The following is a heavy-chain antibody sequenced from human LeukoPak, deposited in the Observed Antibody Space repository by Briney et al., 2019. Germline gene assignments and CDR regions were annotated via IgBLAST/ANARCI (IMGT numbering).Heavy chain of an antibody. Sequence: SETLSLTCTVSGDSISNYYWSWIRQPPGKGLEWSGSIYYSGSTYYNPSLKSRVTISVDTSKNQFSLKLSSVTAADTAVYYCARRRQWPNGGVAFDIWGQGTMVTVSS. V-gene: IGHV4-39*01. CDR2: IYYSGST. CDR3: ARRRQWPNGGVAFDI. D-gene: IGHD6-19*01. J-gene: IGHJ3*02. CDR1: GDSISNYY.